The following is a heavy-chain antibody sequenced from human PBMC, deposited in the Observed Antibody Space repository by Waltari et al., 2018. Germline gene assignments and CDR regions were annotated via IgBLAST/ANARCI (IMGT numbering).Heavy chain of an antibody. J-gene: IGHJ4*02. CDR1: GFTFSSHA. V-gene: IGHV3-23*01. Sequence: ELQLLAAGGALVQPGGSLRLSCGASGFTFSSHALSWVRSAPGKGREVCAGITGSGDSAFYAESVKGRCTVSRDNSKNTLVLQMNNLSAEDTAVYYCARDWRRSLEYLDWLLFALDYWGQGTLVTVSS. D-gene: IGHD3-9*01. CDR2: ITGSGDSA. CDR3: ARDWRRSLEYLDWLLFALDY.